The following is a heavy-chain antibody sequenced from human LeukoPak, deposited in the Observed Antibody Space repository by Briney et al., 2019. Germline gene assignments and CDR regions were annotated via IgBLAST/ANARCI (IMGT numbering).Heavy chain of an antibody. CDR3: VRGQDVYSYGFDY. Sequence: NPSETLSLTCAVYGGSFSGYYWSWIRQPPGKGLEWIGEINHSGSTNYNPSLKSRVTISVDTSKNQFSLKLSSVTAADTAVYYCVRGQDVYSYGFDYWGQGTLVTVSS. V-gene: IGHV4-34*01. CDR2: INHSGST. J-gene: IGHJ4*02. D-gene: IGHD5-18*01. CDR1: GGSFSGYY.